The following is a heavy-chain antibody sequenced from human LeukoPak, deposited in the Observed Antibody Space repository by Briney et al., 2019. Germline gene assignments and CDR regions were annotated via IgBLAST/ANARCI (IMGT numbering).Heavy chain of an antibody. D-gene: IGHD2-15*01. Sequence: KPSETLSLTCTVSGGSISSYYWSWIRQPPGKGLEWIGYIYYSGSTNYNPSLKSRVTISVDTTKNQFSLKLSSVTAADTAVYYCARDLRSNRGGYYYYDMDVWGKGTTVTVSS. J-gene: IGHJ6*03. CDR3: ARDLRSNRGGYYYYDMDV. CDR1: GGSISSYY. CDR2: IYYSGST. V-gene: IGHV4-59*01.